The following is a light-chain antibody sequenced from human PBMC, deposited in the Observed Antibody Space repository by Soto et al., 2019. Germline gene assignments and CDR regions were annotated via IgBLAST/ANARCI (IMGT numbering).Light chain of an antibody. CDR3: SSQAVSSTLV. Sequence: QSVLTQPASVSGSPGQSITISCTGTSSDIGGYNYVSWYQQHSGKAPKLMIYDVSNRPSGVSNRFSGSKSGNTASLTISGLQAEDEADYYCSSQAVSSTLVFGGGTKLTVL. V-gene: IGLV2-14*01. CDR1: SSDIGGYNY. J-gene: IGLJ2*01. CDR2: DVS.